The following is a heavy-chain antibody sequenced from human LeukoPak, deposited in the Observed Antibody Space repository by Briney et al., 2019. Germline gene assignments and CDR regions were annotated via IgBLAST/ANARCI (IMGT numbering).Heavy chain of an antibody. CDR3: ATRYCSSTSCPGIVNWFDP. CDR1: GYTLTELS. J-gene: IGHJ5*02. D-gene: IGHD2-2*01. V-gene: IGHV1-24*01. CDR2: FDPEDGET. Sequence: ASVKVSCKVSGYTLTELSMHWVRQAPGKGLEWMGGFDPEDGETIYAQKFQGRVTMTEDTSTDTAYMELSSLRSEDTAAYYCATRYCSSTSCPGIVNWFDPWGQGTLVTVSS.